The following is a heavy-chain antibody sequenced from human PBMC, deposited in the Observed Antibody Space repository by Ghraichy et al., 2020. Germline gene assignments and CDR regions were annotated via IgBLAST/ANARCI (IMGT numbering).Heavy chain of an antibody. CDR1: GFTFSNYW. CDR2: IKQDGSAK. CDR3: ARRCPLVHGYSGYYCFDF. D-gene: IGHD3-22*01. Sequence: GGSLRLSCAVSGFTFSNYWMDWIRQAPGKGLEWVANIKQDGSAKYYVDSVKGRFTISRDNSKNSLYLQMHSLRAEDTAVYYCARRCPLVHGYSGYYCFDFWGQGTLVTVSS. J-gene: IGHJ4*02. V-gene: IGHV3-7*01.